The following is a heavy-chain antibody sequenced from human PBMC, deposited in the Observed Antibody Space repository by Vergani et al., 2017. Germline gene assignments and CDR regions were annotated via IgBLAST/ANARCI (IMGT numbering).Heavy chain of an antibody. Sequence: QLQLQESGPGLVKPSETLSLSCRVSGDSISRSHYYWGFIRQPPGKGLEWIGSISSSGSPYYNPTLESRLAFSVDTSKNLFSLRLRSVAATDTGMYYCARPVGPSAIADGYHVWGQGTMVTVS. CDR2: ISSSGSP. V-gene: IGHV4-39*02. D-gene: IGHD3-10*01. J-gene: IGHJ3*01. CDR3: ARPVGPSAIADGYHV. CDR1: GDSISRSHYY.